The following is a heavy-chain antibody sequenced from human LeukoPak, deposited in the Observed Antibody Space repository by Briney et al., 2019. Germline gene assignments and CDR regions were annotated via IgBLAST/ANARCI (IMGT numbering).Heavy chain of an antibody. V-gene: IGHV3-66*01. Sequence: GGSLRLSCAASGFTVSSNYMSWVRQAPGKGLEWVSVIYSGGSTYYADSVKGRFTISRDNAKNSLYLQMNSLRAEDTALYYCARDIFGVFDYWGQGTLVTVSS. CDR1: GFTVSSNY. CDR2: IYSGGST. CDR3: ARDIFGVFDY. D-gene: IGHD3-10*01. J-gene: IGHJ4*02.